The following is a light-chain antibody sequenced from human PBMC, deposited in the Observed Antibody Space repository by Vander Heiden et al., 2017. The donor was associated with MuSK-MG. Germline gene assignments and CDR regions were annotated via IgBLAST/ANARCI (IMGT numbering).Light chain of an antibody. J-gene: IGLJ1*01. Sequence: QSALTQPRSVSGSPGPSVTISCTGTSSDVGGYNYVSWYQQHPGKAPKLMIYDVSKRPSGVPDRFSGSKSGNTASLTISGLQAEDEADYYCCSYAGSYTYVFATGTKVTVL. CDR3: CSYAGSYTYV. CDR1: SSDVGGYNY. CDR2: DVS. V-gene: IGLV2-11*01.